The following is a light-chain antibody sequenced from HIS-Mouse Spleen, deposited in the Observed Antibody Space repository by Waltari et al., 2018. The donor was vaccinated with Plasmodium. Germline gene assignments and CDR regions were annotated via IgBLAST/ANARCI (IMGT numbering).Light chain of an antibody. Sequence: DIQMTQSPSSLSASVGDRVTITCQASQDISNYLNWYQQKPGKAPKLRIYDASNLETGVPSRFSGSGSGTDFTFTISSLQPEYIATYYCQQYDNLPLTFGGGTKVEIK. CDR1: QDISNY. J-gene: IGKJ4*01. CDR3: QQYDNLPLT. CDR2: DAS. V-gene: IGKV1-33*01.